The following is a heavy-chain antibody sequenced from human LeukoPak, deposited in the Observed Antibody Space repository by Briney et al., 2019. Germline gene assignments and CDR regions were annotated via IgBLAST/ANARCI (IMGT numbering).Heavy chain of an antibody. D-gene: IGHD3-10*01. CDR2: ISYDGSNK. CDR1: GFTFTSFA. Sequence: GGSLRLSCAASGFTFTSFALHWVRQAPGKGLEWVAVISYDGSNKYYADSVKGRFTISRDNSKNTLYLQMNSLRAEDTAVYYCAKDQRYYYGSGSLTRADRYYYYYYGMDVWGQGTTVTVSS. V-gene: IGHV3-30*04. CDR3: AKDQRYYYGSGSLTRADRYYYYYYGMDV. J-gene: IGHJ6*02.